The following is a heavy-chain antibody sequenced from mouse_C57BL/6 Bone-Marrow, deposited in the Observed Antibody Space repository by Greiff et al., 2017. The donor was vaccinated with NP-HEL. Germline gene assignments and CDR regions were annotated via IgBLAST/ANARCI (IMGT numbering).Heavy chain of an antibody. J-gene: IGHJ2*01. CDR3: ARGPYYYGSSFYYFDY. CDR1: GFTFSSYA. V-gene: IGHV5-4*03. D-gene: IGHD1-1*01. CDR2: ISDGGSYT. Sequence: EVMLVESGGGLVKPGGSLKLSCAASGFTFSSYAMSWVRQTPEKRLEWVATISDGGSYTYYPDNVKGRFTISRDNAKNNLYLQMSHLKSEDTAMYYCARGPYYYGSSFYYFDYWGQGTTLTVSS.